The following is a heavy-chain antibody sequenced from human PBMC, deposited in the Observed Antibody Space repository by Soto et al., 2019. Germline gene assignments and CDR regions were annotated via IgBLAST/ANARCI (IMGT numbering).Heavy chain of an antibody. CDR1: GYTFTSYG. CDR3: ARLVNTMVRNDY. Sequence: ASVTVSCKASGYTFTSYGISWVRQAPGQGLEWMGWISAYNGNTNYAQKLQGRVTMTTDTSTSTAYMELRSLRSDDTAVYYCARLVNTMVRNDYWGQGTRVTVSS. J-gene: IGHJ4*02. CDR2: ISAYNGNT. V-gene: IGHV1-18*01. D-gene: IGHD3-10*01.